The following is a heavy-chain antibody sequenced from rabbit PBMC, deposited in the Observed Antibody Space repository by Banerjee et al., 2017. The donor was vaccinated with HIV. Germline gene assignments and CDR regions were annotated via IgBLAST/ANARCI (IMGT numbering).Heavy chain of an antibody. CDR1: GFDLSSYYW. CDR2: IYTGSGGST. V-gene: IGHV1S45*01. Sequence: QEQLEESGGGLVKPEGSLTLTCKASGFDLSSYYWICWVRQAPGKGLEWIACIYTGSGGSTYYASWAKGRFTISKASSTTVTLQMTSLTAADTATYFCARDLSGADTNLWGPGTLVTVS. J-gene: IGHJ4*01. CDR3: ARDLSGADTNL. D-gene: IGHD4-1*01.